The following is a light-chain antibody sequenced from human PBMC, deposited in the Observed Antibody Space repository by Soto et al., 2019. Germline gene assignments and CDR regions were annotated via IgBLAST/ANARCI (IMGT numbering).Light chain of an antibody. CDR2: DAS. V-gene: IGKV3-11*01. Sequence: EIVLTQSPATLSLSPGERATLSCRASQSVSSYLSWYQQKPGQAPRLLIYDASNRATGIPARFSGSGSGTDFPITISSLEPEDFAVYYCQQRSNWPPIFTFGPGTKVDIK. J-gene: IGKJ3*01. CDR3: QQRSNWPPIFT. CDR1: QSVSSY.